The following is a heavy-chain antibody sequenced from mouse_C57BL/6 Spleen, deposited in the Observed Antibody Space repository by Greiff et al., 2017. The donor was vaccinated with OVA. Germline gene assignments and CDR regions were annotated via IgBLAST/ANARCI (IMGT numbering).Heavy chain of an antibody. CDR1: GYTFTSYW. J-gene: IGHJ4*01. CDR2: INPSSGYT. Sequence: QVQLQQSGAELAKPGASVKLSCKASGYTFTSYWMHWVKQRPGQGLEWIGYINPSSGYTKYNQKFKDKATLTADKSSSTAYMQLSSLTYEDSAVDYCARETIVRGYAMDYWGQGTSVTVSS. V-gene: IGHV1-7*01. D-gene: IGHD2-5*01. CDR3: ARETIVRGYAMDY.